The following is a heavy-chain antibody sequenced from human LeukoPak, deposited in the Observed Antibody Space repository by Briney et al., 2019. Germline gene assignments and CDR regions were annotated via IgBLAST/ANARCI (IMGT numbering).Heavy chain of an antibody. V-gene: IGHV1-8*01. D-gene: IGHD1-26*01. J-gene: IGHJ6*02. Sequence: ASVTVSCKASGYTFTSYDINWVRQATGQGLEWMGWMNPNSGNTGYAQKFQGRGTMTRNTSISTAYMELSSLRSEDTAVYYCARVGSYYYYYGMDVWGQGTTVTVSS. CDR3: ARVGSYYYYYGMDV. CDR2: MNPNSGNT. CDR1: GYTFTSYD.